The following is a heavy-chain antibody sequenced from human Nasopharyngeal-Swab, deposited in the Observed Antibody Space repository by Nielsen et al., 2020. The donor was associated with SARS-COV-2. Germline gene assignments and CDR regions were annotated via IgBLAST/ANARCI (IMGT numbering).Heavy chain of an antibody. J-gene: IGHJ2*01. CDR2: IIPIFGTA. CDR3: ARGGREGSSWQDWYFDL. Sequence: SVKVSCKASGCTFSSYPISWVRQAPGQGLEWMGGIIPIFGTANYAQKFQGRVTITADESTSTAYMELSSLRSEDTAVYYCARGGREGSSWQDWYFDLWGRGTLVTVSS. V-gene: IGHV1-69*13. D-gene: IGHD6-13*01. CDR1: GCTFSSYP.